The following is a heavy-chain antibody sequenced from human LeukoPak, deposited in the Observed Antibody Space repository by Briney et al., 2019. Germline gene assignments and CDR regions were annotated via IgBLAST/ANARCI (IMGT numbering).Heavy chain of an antibody. CDR3: ARGTHYYGSGAF. V-gene: IGHV1-24*01. CDR1: GYTLTELS. J-gene: IGHJ4*02. Sequence: ASVKVSCKVSGYTLTELSMHWVRQAPGKGLEWMGGFDPEDGETIYAQKFQGRVTMTTDTSTSTAYMELRSLRSDDTAVYYCARGTHYYGSGAFWGQGTLVTVSS. D-gene: IGHD3-10*01. CDR2: FDPEDGET.